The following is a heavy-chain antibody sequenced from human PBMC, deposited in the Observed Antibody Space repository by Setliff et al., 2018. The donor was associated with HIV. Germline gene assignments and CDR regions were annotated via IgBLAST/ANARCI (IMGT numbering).Heavy chain of an antibody. CDR1: GYTFTSYA. J-gene: IGHJ6*02. CDR2: INAGNGNT. V-gene: IGHV1-3*01. Sequence: GASVKVSCKASGYTFTSYAMHWVRQAPGQRLEWMGWINAGNGNTKYSQKFQGRVTITRDTSASTAYMELSSLRSEDTAVYYCARDSFGCEFTYYYYGMDVWGQGTTVTVS. D-gene: IGHD3-10*01. CDR3: ARDSFGCEFTYYYYGMDV.